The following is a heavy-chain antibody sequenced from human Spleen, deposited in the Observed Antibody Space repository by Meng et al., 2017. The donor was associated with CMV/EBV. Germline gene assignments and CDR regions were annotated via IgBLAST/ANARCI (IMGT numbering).Heavy chain of an antibody. CDR2: ISWDGGST. J-gene: IGHJ4*02. CDR1: GFIFDDYT. CDR3: AKGVAATLDY. Sequence: VESGGLVVQPGGSLILSWAASGFIFDDYTLHWVRQAPGKGLEWVSLISWDGGSTYYADSVKGRFTISRDNSKNSLYLQMNSLRTEDTALYYCAKGVAATLDYWGQGTLVTVSS. D-gene: IGHD2-15*01. V-gene: IGHV3-43*01.